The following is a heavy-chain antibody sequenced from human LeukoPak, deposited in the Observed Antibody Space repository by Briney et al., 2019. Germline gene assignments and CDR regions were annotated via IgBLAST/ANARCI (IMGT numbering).Heavy chain of an antibody. CDR1: GGSISSYY. D-gene: IGHD3-22*01. Sequence: SETLSLTCTVSGGSISSYYWSWIRQPPGKGLEWIGYIHYSGTTNYNPSLKSRVTISVDTSKNQFSLKLSSVTAADTAVYYCARSPDSSGYFGAFDIWGQGTMVTVSS. J-gene: IGHJ3*02. V-gene: IGHV4-59*01. CDR3: ARSPDSSGYFGAFDI. CDR2: IHYSGTT.